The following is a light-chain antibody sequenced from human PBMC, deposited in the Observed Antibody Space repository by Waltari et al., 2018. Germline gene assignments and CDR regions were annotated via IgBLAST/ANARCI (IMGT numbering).Light chain of an antibody. J-gene: IGLJ2*01. CDR1: SADIGGFDY. V-gene: IGLV2-14*01. CDR2: EVS. Sequence: QSALTQPASVSGSPGQSITITCTGTSADIGGFDYVSWYQQRPGKAPKLIIFEVSNRASGISNRFSGSKSGGTASLTISGLQTEDDSDYYCSSYSTTSTLVVFGGGTKVTVL. CDR3: SSYSTTSTLVV.